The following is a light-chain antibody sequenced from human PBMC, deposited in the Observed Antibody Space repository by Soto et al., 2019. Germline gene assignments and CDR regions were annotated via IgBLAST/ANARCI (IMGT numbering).Light chain of an antibody. CDR2: AAS. CDR3: LQHNSYPRT. CDR1: QNIRTY. V-gene: IGKV1-17*01. J-gene: IGKJ1*01. Sequence: DIQMTQSPPFLSASVGDRVTITCRTSQNIRTYLSWYQQEPGKAPTVLIYAASSLRSGVPSRFSGSGSGTEFTLTISSLQPEDFATFYCLQHNSYPRTFGQGTKVDNK.